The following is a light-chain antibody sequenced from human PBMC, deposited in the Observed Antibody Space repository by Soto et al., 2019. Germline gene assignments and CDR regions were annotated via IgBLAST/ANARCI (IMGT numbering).Light chain of an antibody. V-gene: IGKV1-5*03. CDR3: HQYYNYPWT. CDR2: KAS. CDR1: QSINNW. Sequence: DIQMTQSPSTLSASVGDRVTITCRASQSINNWLAWYQQKPGKAPNLLIYKASSLESGVPSRFSGSGSGTEFTLTISSLQPDDFATYYCHQYYNYPWTFGQGTKVEIK. J-gene: IGKJ1*01.